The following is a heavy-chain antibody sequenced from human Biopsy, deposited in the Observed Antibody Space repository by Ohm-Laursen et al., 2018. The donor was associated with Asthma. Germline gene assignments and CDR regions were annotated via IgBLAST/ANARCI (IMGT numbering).Heavy chain of an antibody. CDR2: ISYDGSNK. D-gene: IGHD3-16*02. Sequence: LRLSCAASGFTFSSYAMHWVRQAPGKGLEWVAVISYDGSNKYYADSMKGRFTISRDNSKNTLYLQMNSLRAEDTAVYYCARDLHPTNHLGELSEGFDYWGQGTLVTVSS. CDR3: ARDLHPTNHLGELSEGFDY. V-gene: IGHV3-30-3*01. J-gene: IGHJ4*02. CDR1: GFTFSSYA.